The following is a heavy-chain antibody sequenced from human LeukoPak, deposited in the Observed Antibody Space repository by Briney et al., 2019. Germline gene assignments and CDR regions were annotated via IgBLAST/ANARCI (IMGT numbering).Heavy chain of an antibody. CDR1: GGSISNYY. CDR3: ARHGGGYSFDY. J-gene: IGHJ4*02. D-gene: IGHD5-24*01. Sequence: SETLSLTCSVSGGSISNYYWSWIREPPGKGLEWIGYIYNSGSTNYNPSLKSRVTISVDTSKNQFSLKVSSVTAADTAVYYCARHGGGYSFDYWGQGTLVTVSS. CDR2: IYNSGST. V-gene: IGHV4-59*08.